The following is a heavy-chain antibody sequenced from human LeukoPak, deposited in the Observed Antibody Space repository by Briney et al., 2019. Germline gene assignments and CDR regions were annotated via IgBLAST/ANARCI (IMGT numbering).Heavy chain of an antibody. CDR3: AKECGGGCSDDY. J-gene: IGHJ4*02. CDR2: IWFDGSNK. CDR1: GFTFSAYG. D-gene: IGHD2-21*02. Sequence: PGGSLRLSCAASGFTFSAYGMHWVRRAPGKGLEWGAFIWFDGSNKYYADSVKGRFTISRDNSKNTLYLQMNSLRLEDTAVFYCAKECGGGCSDDYWGQGTLVTVSS. V-gene: IGHV3-30*02.